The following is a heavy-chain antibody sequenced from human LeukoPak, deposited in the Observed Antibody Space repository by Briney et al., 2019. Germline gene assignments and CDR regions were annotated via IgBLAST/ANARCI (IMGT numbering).Heavy chain of an antibody. J-gene: IGHJ4*02. V-gene: IGHV3-11*01. CDR2: ISTGASTI. D-gene: IGHD3-10*01. Sequence: GGSLRLSCAASGFTFTDYYMSWIRQAPGKGLEWVSYISTGASTISYADSVKGRFTISRDNSKNTLYLQMNSLRAEDTAVYYCAKDRATYYYGSGSYPLWGQGTLVTVSS. CDR3: AKDRATYYYGSGSYPL. CDR1: GFTFTDYY.